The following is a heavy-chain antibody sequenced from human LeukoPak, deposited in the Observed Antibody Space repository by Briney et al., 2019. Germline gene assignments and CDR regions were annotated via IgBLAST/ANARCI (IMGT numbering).Heavy chain of an antibody. CDR2: IYYSGST. Sequence: SSETLSLTCTVSGGSISSSSYYWGWIRQPPGKGLEWIGYIYYSGSTYYNPSLKSRVTISVDTSKNQFSLKLSSVTAADTAVYYCARGSVLRYFWYFDLWGRGTLVTVSS. D-gene: IGHD3-9*01. CDR1: GGSISSSSYY. J-gene: IGHJ2*01. CDR3: ARGSVLRYFWYFDL. V-gene: IGHV4-31*03.